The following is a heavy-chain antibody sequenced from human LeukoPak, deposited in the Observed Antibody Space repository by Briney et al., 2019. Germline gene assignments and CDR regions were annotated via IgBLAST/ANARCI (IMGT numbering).Heavy chain of an antibody. Sequence: GRSLRLSCAASGFIVSSNYMSWVRQVPGKGLEWVSVIYSGGSTYYADSVKGRFTISRDNSKNTLYLQMNSLRAEDTAVYYCARDSKLRADSGYDLADYWGQGTLVTVSS. D-gene: IGHD5-12*01. J-gene: IGHJ4*02. V-gene: IGHV3-53*01. CDR3: ARDSKLRADSGYDLADY. CDR1: GFIVSSNY. CDR2: IYSGGST.